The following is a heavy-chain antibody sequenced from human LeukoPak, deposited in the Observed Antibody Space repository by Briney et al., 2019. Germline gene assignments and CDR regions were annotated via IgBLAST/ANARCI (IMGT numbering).Heavy chain of an antibody. CDR2: ILYNGNT. CDR1: GGSFSGYY. V-gene: IGHV4-34*11. J-gene: IGHJ4*02. D-gene: IGHD5-24*01. Sequence: PSETLSLTCAVYGGSFSGYYWSWIRQPPGKGLEFIGYILYNGNTNYNPSLESRVTISVDTSKNHFSLKLSSVTAADTAVYFCAQESRHGYNYFEKWGQGIVVSVSA. CDR3: AQESRHGYNYFEK.